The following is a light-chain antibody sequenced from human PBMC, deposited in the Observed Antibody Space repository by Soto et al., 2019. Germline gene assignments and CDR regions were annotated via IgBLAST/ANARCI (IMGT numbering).Light chain of an antibody. CDR3: HQYGSSPLT. V-gene: IGKV3-20*01. CDR1: QSVSSSY. Sequence: EIVLTQSPGTLSLSPGERATLSCRASQSVSSSYLAWYQQKPAQPPSLLIYGASSSATGIPHSFSGSGSGTDFTLTISSLQPEDFSVYYCHQYGSSPLTFGGGTKVEIK. CDR2: GAS. J-gene: IGKJ4*01.